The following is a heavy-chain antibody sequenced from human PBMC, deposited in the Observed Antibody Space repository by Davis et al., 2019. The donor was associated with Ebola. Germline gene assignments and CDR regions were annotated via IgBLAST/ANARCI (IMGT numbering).Heavy chain of an antibody. CDR1: GGSFSGYY. CDR3: AFVGVDAKGDALDI. D-gene: IGHD1-26*01. Sequence: MPSETLSLTCAVYGGSFSGYYWSWIRQPPGKGLEWIGEINHSGSTNYNPSLKSRVTISVDTSKNHFFLNLTSVTAADTAVYYCAFVGVDAKGDALDIWGQGTMVIVSS. V-gene: IGHV4-34*01. CDR2: INHSGST. J-gene: IGHJ3*02.